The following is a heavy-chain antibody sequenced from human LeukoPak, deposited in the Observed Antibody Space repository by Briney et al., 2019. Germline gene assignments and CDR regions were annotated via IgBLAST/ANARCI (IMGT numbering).Heavy chain of an antibody. V-gene: IGHV3-33*01. CDR2: IWYDGSNK. J-gene: IGHJ4*02. CDR1: GFTFISYG. Sequence: GGSLRLSCAASGFTFISYGMHWVRQAPGKGLEWVAVIWYDGSNKYYADSVKGRFTISRDNSKNTLYLQMNSLRAEDTAVYYCARDFGGYNIQPFDYWGQGTLVTVSS. CDR3: ARDFGGYNIQPFDY. D-gene: IGHD5-24*01.